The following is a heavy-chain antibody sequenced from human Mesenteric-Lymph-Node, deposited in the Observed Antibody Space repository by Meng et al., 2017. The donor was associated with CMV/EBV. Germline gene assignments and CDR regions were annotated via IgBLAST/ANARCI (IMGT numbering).Heavy chain of an antibody. D-gene: IGHD2/OR15-2a*01. V-gene: IGHV1-3*01. Sequence: VSCKASGYTFTSYTMHWVRQAPGQRLEWMGWINAGNGNTKYSQKFQGRVTMTSDTSTSTAYMELGRLTSADTAVYFCARESPYFFDYWGPGTLVTVSS. J-gene: IGHJ4*01. CDR2: INAGNGNT. CDR3: ARESPYFFDY. CDR1: GYTFTSYT.